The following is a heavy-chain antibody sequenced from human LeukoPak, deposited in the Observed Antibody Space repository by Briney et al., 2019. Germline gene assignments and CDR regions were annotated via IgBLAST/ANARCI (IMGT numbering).Heavy chain of an antibody. D-gene: IGHD5-12*01. CDR2: IIPIFGTA. V-gene: IGHV1-69*05. CDR3: ARGEGGYDRGTPDY. CDR1: GGTFSSYA. J-gene: IGHJ4*02. Sequence: SVKVSCKASGGTFSSYAISWVRQAPGQGLEWMGGIIPIFGTANYAQKFQGRVTITTDESTSTAYMELSSLRSEDTAVYYCARGEGGYDRGTPDYWGQGTLVTVSS.